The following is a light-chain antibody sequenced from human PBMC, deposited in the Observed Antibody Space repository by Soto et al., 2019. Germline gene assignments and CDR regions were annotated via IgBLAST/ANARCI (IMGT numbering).Light chain of an antibody. V-gene: IGLV1-44*01. CDR1: SSNIGDNT. CDR2: NND. J-gene: IGLJ1*01. Sequence: QSVLTQPPSASGTPGQRVAMSCSGSSSNIGDNTVHWYQQLPGTAPKLLIYNNDRRPSGVPDRFSGSKSGTSASLAISGLQSEDEAEYYCTSYTSSSTYVFGTGTKLTVL. CDR3: TSYTSSSTYV.